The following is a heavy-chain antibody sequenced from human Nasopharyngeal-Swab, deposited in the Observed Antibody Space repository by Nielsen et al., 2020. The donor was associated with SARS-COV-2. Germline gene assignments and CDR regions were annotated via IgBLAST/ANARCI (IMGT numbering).Heavy chain of an antibody. D-gene: IGHD3-3*01. Sequence: SETLSLTCGVYGGSFSGYYWNWIRQPPGKGLEWIGEINHSGSTYYSPFLKSRVTISVDTSNNQFSLELRSVTAADTGVYFCARLNYDFGGLYGVVVWGQGTTVTVSS. CDR3: ARLNYDFGGLYGVVV. J-gene: IGHJ6*02. V-gene: IGHV4-34*01. CDR1: GGSFSGYY. CDR2: INHSGST.